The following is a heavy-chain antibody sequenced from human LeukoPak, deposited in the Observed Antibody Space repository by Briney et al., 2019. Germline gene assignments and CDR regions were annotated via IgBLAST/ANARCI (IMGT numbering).Heavy chain of an antibody. Sequence: GGSLRLSCAASGFTFSSYAMSWVRQAPGKGLEWVSGIGGSGGSTYHADSVKGRFTISRDNSKNTLYLQMNSLRAEDTAVYYCAKERSALPSYNSFDPWGQGTLVTVSS. V-gene: IGHV3-23*01. CDR3: AKERSALPSYNSFDP. J-gene: IGHJ5*02. CDR2: IGGSGGST. CDR1: GFTFSSYA. D-gene: IGHD2-2*01.